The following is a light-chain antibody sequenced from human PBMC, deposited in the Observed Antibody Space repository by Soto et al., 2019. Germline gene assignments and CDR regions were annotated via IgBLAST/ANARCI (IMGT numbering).Light chain of an antibody. J-gene: IGLJ1*01. CDR2: DDN. CDR3: QLWDSSSDRYV. Sequence: SYELTQPPSMSVAPGQTASISCGGKNIGSYSVHWYQQKPGQAPVLVVYDDNDRPSGIPERFSGSTSGNTATLTISRVEAGDEADYYCQLWDSSSDRYVFGTGTKVTVL. V-gene: IGLV3-21*02. CDR1: NIGSYS.